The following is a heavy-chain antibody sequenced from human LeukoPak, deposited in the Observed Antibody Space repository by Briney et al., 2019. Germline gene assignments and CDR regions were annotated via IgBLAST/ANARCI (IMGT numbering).Heavy chain of an antibody. V-gene: IGHV3-23*01. Sequence: GGSLRLSCAASGFTFSSYGMSWVRQAPGKGLEWVSGIRAGGDNTYYADSVKGRFTISRDNSKNTLYLQMNSLRAEDTAVYYCAKDRSIYSYADYWGQGTLVTVSS. D-gene: IGHD5-18*01. J-gene: IGHJ4*02. CDR3: AKDRSIYSYADY. CDR2: IRAGGDNT. CDR1: GFTFSSYG.